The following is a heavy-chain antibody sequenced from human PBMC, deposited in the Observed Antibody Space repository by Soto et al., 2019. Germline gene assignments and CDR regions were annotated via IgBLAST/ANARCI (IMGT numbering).Heavy chain of an antibody. Sequence: QVQLQESGPGLVKPSQTLSLTCTVSGDSISSGDYYWNWIRQHPGKGLEWIGYIYYTGSTYYNPSLKSRGTLSVDTSKNQFSLTLRSVTVADTAMYYCARVPRSGGWLTFDYWGQGTLVTVSS. D-gene: IGHD3-22*01. CDR3: ARVPRSGGWLTFDY. CDR2: IYYTGST. V-gene: IGHV4-31*03. CDR1: GDSISSGDYY. J-gene: IGHJ4*02.